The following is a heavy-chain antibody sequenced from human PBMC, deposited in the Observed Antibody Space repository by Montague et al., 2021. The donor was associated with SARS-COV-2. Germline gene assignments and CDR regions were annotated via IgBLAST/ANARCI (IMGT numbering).Heavy chain of an antibody. CDR1: GGSISSGGYY. Sequence: TLSLTCTVSGGSISSGGYYWSWIRQPPGKGLEWIGYIYYSGSTYYNPSLKSRVTISVDTSKNQFSLKPSSVTAADTAVYYCARLTAGYCSGGSCYWGTGFDYWGQGTLVTVSS. CDR3: ARLTAGYCSGGSCYWGTGFDY. V-gene: IGHV4-31*03. CDR2: IYYSGST. J-gene: IGHJ4*02. D-gene: IGHD2-15*01.